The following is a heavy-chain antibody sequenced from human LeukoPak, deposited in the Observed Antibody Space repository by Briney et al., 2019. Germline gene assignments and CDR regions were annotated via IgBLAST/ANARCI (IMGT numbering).Heavy chain of an antibody. Sequence: ASVKVSCKASGYTFTGYYMHWVRQAPGQGLEWMGWINPNSGGTNYAQKFQGRVTMTRDTSISTAYMELSRLRSDGTAVYYCARDNTYYYDSSGYYYVWWGQGTLVTVSS. CDR3: ARDNTYYYDSSGYYYVW. CDR1: GYTFTGYY. J-gene: IGHJ4*02. V-gene: IGHV1-2*02. CDR2: INPNSGGT. D-gene: IGHD3-22*01.